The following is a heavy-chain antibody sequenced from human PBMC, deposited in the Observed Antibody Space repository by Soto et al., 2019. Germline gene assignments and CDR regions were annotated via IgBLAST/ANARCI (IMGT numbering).Heavy chain of an antibody. V-gene: IGHV1-69*01. CDR1: GGTFSSYA. J-gene: IGHJ6*02. D-gene: IGHD2-2*02. CDR3: AIGDCSSTSCYIGSNYYYYGMDV. Sequence: QVQLVQSGAEVKKPGSSVKVSCKASGGTFSSYAISWLRQAPGQGLQWMGGIIPIFGTANYAQKFQGRVTITADESTSTAYMELSSLRSEDTAVYYCAIGDCSSTSCYIGSNYYYYGMDVWGQGTTVTVSS. CDR2: IIPIFGTA.